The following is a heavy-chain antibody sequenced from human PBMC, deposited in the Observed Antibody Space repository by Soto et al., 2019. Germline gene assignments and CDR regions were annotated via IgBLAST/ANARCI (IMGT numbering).Heavy chain of an antibody. V-gene: IGHV1-69*06. CDR3: ARGDDFDYYYGVDV. D-gene: IGHD3-16*01. J-gene: IGHJ6*02. CDR1: GGTFSNHA. CDR2: ITPLFGTA. Sequence: QVQLVQSGAEVKKPGSSVKVSCKASGGTFSNHAISWVRQAPGQGLEWMGGITPLFGTANCAQKFQGRVTIIADILTTTAYMELNSLTSEDMAVYYCARGDDFDYYYGVDVWGQGTTVTVSS.